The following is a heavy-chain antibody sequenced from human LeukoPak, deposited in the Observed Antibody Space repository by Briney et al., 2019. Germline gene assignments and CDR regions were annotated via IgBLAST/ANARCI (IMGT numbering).Heavy chain of an antibody. Sequence: GGSLRLSCAASGFTFSDHYMDWVRQAPGKGLEWVAVISYDGSNKYYADSVKGRFTISRDNSKNTLYLQMNSLRAEDTAVYYCAKMTGGTDFDYWGQGTLVTVSS. CDR2: ISYDGSNK. J-gene: IGHJ4*02. CDR3: AKMTGGTDFDY. D-gene: IGHD1-1*01. V-gene: IGHV3-30*18. CDR1: GFTFSDHY.